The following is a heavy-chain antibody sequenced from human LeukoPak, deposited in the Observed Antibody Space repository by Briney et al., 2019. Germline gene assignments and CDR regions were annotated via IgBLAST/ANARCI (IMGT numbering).Heavy chain of an antibody. CDR3: ARESYGSGSYCFDY. Sequence: ASVKVSCKASGYTFTGYYMHWVRQAPGQGLEWMGWINPNSGGTNYAQKFQGRVTMTRDTSISTAYMELSRLRSDDTAVYYCARESYGSGSYCFDYWGQGTLVTVSS. V-gene: IGHV1-2*02. CDR2: INPNSGGT. CDR1: GYTFTGYY. J-gene: IGHJ4*02. D-gene: IGHD3-10*01.